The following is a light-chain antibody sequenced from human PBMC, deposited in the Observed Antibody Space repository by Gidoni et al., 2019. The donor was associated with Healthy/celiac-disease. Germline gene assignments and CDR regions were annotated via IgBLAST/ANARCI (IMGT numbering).Light chain of an antibody. CDR3: QQYNNWPSCS. CDR2: GAS. Sequence: DKVMTQSPATLSVSPGERATLSCRASQSINNYLAWYQQKPGQAPRLLIYGASTRATGIPARFSGSGSGTEFTLTISSLQSEDFAVYYCQQYNNWPSCSFGRGTKLEI. V-gene: IGKV3-15*01. J-gene: IGKJ2*04. CDR1: QSINNY.